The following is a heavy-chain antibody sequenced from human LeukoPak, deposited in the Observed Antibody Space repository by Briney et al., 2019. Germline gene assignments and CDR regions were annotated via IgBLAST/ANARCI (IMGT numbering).Heavy chain of an antibody. Sequence: SLRLSCAASGFTFDDYAMHWVRQAPGKGLEWVSGISWNSGSIGYADSVKGRFTISRDNAKNSLYLQMTSLRVEDTAFYYCAKESRSWWLTPLGNDYWGQGTLVTVSS. CDR3: AKESRSWWLTPLGNDY. J-gene: IGHJ4*02. D-gene: IGHD6-19*01. V-gene: IGHV3-9*01. CDR1: GFTFDDYA. CDR2: ISWNSGSI.